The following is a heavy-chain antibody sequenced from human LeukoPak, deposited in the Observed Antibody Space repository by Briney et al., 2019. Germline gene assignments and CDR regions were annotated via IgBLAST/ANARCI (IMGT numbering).Heavy chain of an antibody. CDR2: IYSGGTT. J-gene: IGHJ4*02. D-gene: IGHD3-9*01. CDR3: AKDPHFDWLSYYFDS. Sequence: GGSLRLSCAASGFNVNSNYMSWVRQAPGKGLDWVSVIYSGGTTYYADSVKGRFTISRDNSKNTLSLQMNGLRAEDTAVYYCAKDPHFDWLSYYFDSWGQGTLVTVSS. CDR1: GFNVNSNY. V-gene: IGHV3-66*01.